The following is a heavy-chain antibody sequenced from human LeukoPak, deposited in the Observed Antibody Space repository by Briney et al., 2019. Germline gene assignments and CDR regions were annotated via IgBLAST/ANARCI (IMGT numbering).Heavy chain of an antibody. Sequence: GASVKVSCKASGYTFPSYYMHWVRQAPGQGLEWMGWINPNSGGTNYAQKFQGWVTMTRDTSISTAYMELSRLRSDDTAVYYCARGDSGSYPSEYWGQGTLVTVSS. V-gene: IGHV1-2*04. CDR2: INPNSGGT. CDR1: GYTFPSYY. CDR3: ARGDSGSYPSEY. J-gene: IGHJ4*02. D-gene: IGHD1-26*01.